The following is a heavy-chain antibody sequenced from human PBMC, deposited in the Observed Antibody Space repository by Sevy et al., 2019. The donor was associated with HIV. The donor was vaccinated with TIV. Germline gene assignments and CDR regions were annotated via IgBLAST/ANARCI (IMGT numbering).Heavy chain of an antibody. J-gene: IGHJ4*02. Sequence: GSLRLPFAASGFTFTCPTMYWVRQASGKGLGWVSRIRSRAKTYATAIAASVKGRFTISRDDSRNTAYLQMNSLKTEDTAVYYCSSQRTIAVAGDYFDYWGQGTLVTVSS. CDR1: GFTFTCPT. CDR3: SSQRTIAVAGDYFDY. V-gene: IGHV3-73*01. D-gene: IGHD6-19*01. CDR2: IRSRAKTYAT.